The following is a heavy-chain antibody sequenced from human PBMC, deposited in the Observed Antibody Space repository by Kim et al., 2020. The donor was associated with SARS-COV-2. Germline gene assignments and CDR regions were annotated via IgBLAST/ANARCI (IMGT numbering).Heavy chain of an antibody. CDR2: IYSGGST. CDR1: GFTVSSNY. Sequence: GGSLRLSCAASGFTVSSNYMSWVRQAPGKGLEWVSVIYSGGSTYYADSVKGRFTISRDNSKNTLYLQMNSLRAEDTAVYYCARDGMYYYGSGTKEDYWGQGTLVTVSS. V-gene: IGHV3-66*01. CDR3: ARDGMYYYGSGTKEDY. D-gene: IGHD3-10*01. J-gene: IGHJ4*02.